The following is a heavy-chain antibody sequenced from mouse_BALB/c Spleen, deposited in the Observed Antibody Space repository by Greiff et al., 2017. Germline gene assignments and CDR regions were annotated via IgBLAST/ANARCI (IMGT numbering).Heavy chain of an antibody. CDR1: GFAFSSYD. CDR3: ARHYYGSSYVGFDY. D-gene: IGHD1-1*01. V-gene: IGHV5-9*02. CDR2: ISSGGSYT. J-gene: IGHJ2*01. Sequence: EVKLMESGGGLVKPGGSLKLSCAASGFAFSSYDMSWVRQTPEKRLEWVATISSGGSYTYYPDSVKGRFTISRDNAKNTLYLQMSSLRSEDTAMYYCARHYYGSSYVGFDYWGQGTTLTVSS.